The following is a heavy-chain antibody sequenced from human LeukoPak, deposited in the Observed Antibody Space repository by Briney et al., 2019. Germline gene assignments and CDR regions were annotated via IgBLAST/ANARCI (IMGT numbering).Heavy chain of an antibody. V-gene: IGHV3-9*01. CDR3: AKDALFHAGANPNWFDP. CDR2: ISWNSGSI. D-gene: IGHD1-26*01. J-gene: IGHJ5*02. Sequence: GRSLSLSCAASGFTFDDYAMHWVRQAPGKGLEWVSGISWNSGSIGYADSVKGRFTISRDNAKNSLYLQMNSLRAEDTALYYCAKDALFHAGANPNWFDPWGQGTLVTVSS. CDR1: GFTFDDYA.